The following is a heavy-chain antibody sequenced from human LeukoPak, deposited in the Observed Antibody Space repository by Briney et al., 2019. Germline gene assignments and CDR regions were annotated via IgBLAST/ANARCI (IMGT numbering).Heavy chain of an antibody. V-gene: IGHV1-18*04. Sequence: ASVKVSCKASGYTFTDYYMHWVRQAPGQGLEWMGRISPYNGNTKYAQKLQGRVTMTTDTSTSTAYMELSRLRSDDTAVYYCARGLRYCSGGSCYREGVGGIGNWFDPWGQGTLVTVSS. J-gene: IGHJ5*02. CDR2: ISPYNGNT. CDR1: GYTFTDYY. D-gene: IGHD2-15*01. CDR3: ARGLRYCSGGSCYREGVGGIGNWFDP.